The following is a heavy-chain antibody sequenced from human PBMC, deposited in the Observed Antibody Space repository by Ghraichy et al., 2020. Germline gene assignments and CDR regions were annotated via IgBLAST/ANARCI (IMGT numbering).Heavy chain of an antibody. CDR3: ARFCSSPSCFSYYYAMDV. CDR1: GFSLSGYS. J-gene: IGHJ6*02. CDR2: ISHDSTYI. V-gene: IGHV3-21*01. D-gene: IGHD2-2*01. Sequence: GGSLRLSCTASGFSLSGYSMNWIRQAPGKGLEWVSSISHDSTYIYYADSVKGRFTISRDNAKKSLYLQMNSLRAEDTALYYCARFCSSPSCFSYYYAMDVWGQGTTVTVSS.